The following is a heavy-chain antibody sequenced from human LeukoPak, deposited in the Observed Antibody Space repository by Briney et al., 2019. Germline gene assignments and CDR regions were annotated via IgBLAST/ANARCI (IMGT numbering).Heavy chain of an antibody. CDR2: IYPGDSDT. Sequence: GESLKISCKGSGYSFISYWIGWVRQMPGKGLEWMGIIYPGDSDTRYSPSFQGQVTISADKSISTAYLQWSSLKASDTAMYYCARRYSAPYYYGSGSYYNLAWFDPWGQGTLVTVSS. CDR1: GYSFISYW. V-gene: IGHV5-51*01. CDR3: ARRYSAPYYYGSGSYYNLAWFDP. D-gene: IGHD3-10*01. J-gene: IGHJ5*02.